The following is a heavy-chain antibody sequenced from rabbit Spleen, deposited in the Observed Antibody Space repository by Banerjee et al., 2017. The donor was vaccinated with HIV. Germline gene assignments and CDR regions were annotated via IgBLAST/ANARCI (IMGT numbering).Heavy chain of an antibody. CDR3: ARNFDL. CDR2: INAATGSA. CDR1: GFSFSSSYY. J-gene: IGHJ4*01. V-gene: IGHV1S40*01. Sequence: QSLEESGGGLVQPGASLTLTCTASGFSFSSSYYMFWVRQAPGKGLEWIASINAATGSAVYATWAKGRFTISRTSSTTVALQMTSLTAADTATYFCARNFDLWGPGTLVTVS.